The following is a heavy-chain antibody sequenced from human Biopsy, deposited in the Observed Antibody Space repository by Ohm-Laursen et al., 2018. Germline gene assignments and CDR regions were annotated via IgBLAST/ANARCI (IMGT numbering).Heavy chain of an antibody. CDR1: GGSLSSYS. V-gene: IGHV4-4*07. Sequence: SDTLSLTCIVSGGSLSSYSWSWIRQPAGKGLEWIGQIYTSGITNYNPSLKSRVTMSVDTSKNKFSLRVSSVTAADTAVYYCARDRDRRDWFDPWGQGTLVTVSS. J-gene: IGHJ5*02. CDR2: IYTSGIT. D-gene: IGHD1-14*01. CDR3: ARDRDRRDWFDP.